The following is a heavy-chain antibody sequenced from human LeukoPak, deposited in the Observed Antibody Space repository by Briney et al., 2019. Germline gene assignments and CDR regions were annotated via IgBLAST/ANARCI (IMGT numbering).Heavy chain of an antibody. J-gene: IGHJ4*02. CDR2: IYYSGST. CDR3: AREEAWVIDY. Sequence: SETLSLTCTVSGGSISGYYWIWIRQPPGKGLEWIGYIYYSGSTNYNPSLKSRVTISVDTSKNQFFLKLNSVTAADTAVYYCAREEAWVIDYWGQGTLVTVSS. D-gene: IGHD4-23*01. V-gene: IGHV4-59*01. CDR1: GGSISGYY.